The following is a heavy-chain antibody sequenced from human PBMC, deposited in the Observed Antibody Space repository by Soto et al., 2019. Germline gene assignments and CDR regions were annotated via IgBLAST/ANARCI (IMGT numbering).Heavy chain of an antibody. CDR1: GGTFSSYA. Sequence: SVKVSCKASGGTFSSYAISWVRQAPGQGLKRMGGIIPIFGTANYAQKIKGRVTITANDSPSTANMELSSLKTENTAVYNNESVALNPPPPLRAGYGMDVWG. V-gene: IGHV1-69*13. J-gene: IGHJ6*02. CDR3: ESVALNPPPPLRAGYGMDV. CDR2: IIPIFGTA. D-gene: IGHD5-12*01.